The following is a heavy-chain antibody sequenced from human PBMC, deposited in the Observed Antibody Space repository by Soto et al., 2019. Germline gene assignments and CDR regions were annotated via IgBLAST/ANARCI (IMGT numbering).Heavy chain of an antibody. CDR3: ARDSHVGSGWQLTADY. Sequence: GGSLRLSCAASGFTFSSYGMHWVRQAPGKGLEWVAVIWYDGSNKYYAESVKGRFTISRDNSKNTLYLQMNSLRAEDTAVYYCARDSHVGSGWQLTADYWGQGTLVTLSS. J-gene: IGHJ4*02. CDR1: GFTFSSYG. CDR2: IWYDGSNK. D-gene: IGHD6-19*01. V-gene: IGHV3-33*01.